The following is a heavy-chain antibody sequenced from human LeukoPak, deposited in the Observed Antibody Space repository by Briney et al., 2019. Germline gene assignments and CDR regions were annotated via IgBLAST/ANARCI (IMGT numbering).Heavy chain of an antibody. CDR2: IYYSGNT. J-gene: IGHJ3*02. V-gene: IGHV4-31*03. Sequence: SQTLSLTCTVSGGSINSGGFYWGWIRQHPGKGLEWFGHIYYSGNTYYNPSLKSRVIISVGTSKKQFSLQLSSVTAADTAVYYCARHYHSKSAFDIWGQGTMVTVSS. D-gene: IGHD1-14*01. CDR3: ARHYHSKSAFDI. CDR1: GGSINSGGFY.